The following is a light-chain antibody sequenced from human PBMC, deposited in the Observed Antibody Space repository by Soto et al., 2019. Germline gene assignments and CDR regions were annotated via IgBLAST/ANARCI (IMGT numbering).Light chain of an antibody. CDR2: GTS. CDR1: QSVGSSY. V-gene: IGKV3-20*01. J-gene: IGKJ4*01. CDR3: QQFGSSLLT. Sequence: EIALTQSPGTLSLSPGESATLSCRASQSVGSSYLAWYQQKPGQAPRLLIYGTSRRATGIPDRFRGSGSGTDFTLTISRLAPEDFAIYYCQQFGSSLLTFGGGTKVEIK.